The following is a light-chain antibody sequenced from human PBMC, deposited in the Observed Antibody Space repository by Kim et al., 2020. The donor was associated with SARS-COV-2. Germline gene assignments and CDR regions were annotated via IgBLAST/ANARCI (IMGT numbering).Light chain of an antibody. CDR1: QSVSSNY. J-gene: IGKJ5*01. CDR3: QQYGSSLLT. CDR2: GAS. V-gene: IGKV3-20*01. Sequence: SPGERATLACRASQSVSSNYLAWYQQKPGQAPRLLIYGASNRAAGIPDRFSGSGSGTDFTLNISRLEPEDFAVYYCQQYGSSLLTFGQGTRLEI.